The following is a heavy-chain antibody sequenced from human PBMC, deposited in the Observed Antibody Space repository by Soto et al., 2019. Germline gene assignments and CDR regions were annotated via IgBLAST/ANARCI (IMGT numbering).Heavy chain of an antibody. V-gene: IGHV4-30-4*08. D-gene: IGHD4-4*01. CDR2: IYYSGAT. CDR1: GGSISSGDYY. Sequence: LCGGSISSGDYYWTWIRQPPGKGLEWIGCIYYSGATFYNPSLQSRLSISIDTSKNRFSLNLSSVTAADTAVYYCARPPTPLRATDAFDMWGQGTSVIVSS. CDR3: ARPPTPLRATDAFDM. J-gene: IGHJ3*02.